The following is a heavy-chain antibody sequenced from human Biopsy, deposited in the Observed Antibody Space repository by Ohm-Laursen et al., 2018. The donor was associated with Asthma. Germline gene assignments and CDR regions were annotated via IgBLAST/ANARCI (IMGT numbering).Heavy chain of an antibody. CDR3: VKDTVEDRGGYYTFDV. V-gene: IGHV3-23*01. J-gene: IGHJ3*01. CDR1: GFTFGGYA. CDR2: ISPDGRSA. Sequence: SLRLSCSASGFTFGGYAMSWARQAPGKWLEWVSTISPDGRSAHGPDSFRGRFTISRDNSRDTLYLQMRSLRADDTAVYYCVKDTVEDRGGYYTFDVWGQGTKVTVSS. D-gene: IGHD3-22*01.